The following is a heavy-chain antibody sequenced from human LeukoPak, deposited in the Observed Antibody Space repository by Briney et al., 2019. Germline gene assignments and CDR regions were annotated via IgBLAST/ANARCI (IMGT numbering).Heavy chain of an antibody. D-gene: IGHD4-23*01. V-gene: IGHV3-30*03. CDR1: GFTFSSYG. CDR3: ARISYGGQFDY. J-gene: IGHJ4*02. Sequence: RSGGSLRLSCAASGFTFSSYGMHWVRQAPGKGLEWVAVISYDGSNKYYADSVKGRFTISRDNSKNTLYLQMNSLRAEGTAVYYCARISYGGQFDYWGQGTLVTVSS. CDR2: ISYDGSNK.